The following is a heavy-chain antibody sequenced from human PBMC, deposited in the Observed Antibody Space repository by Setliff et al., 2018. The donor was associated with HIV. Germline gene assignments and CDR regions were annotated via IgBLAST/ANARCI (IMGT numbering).Heavy chain of an antibody. Sequence: SETLSLTCTVSGGSIGGYYWSWIRQPPGTGLEWLGCIYSGGSTNYNPSLESRVTISLDTSENQFSLKLTSVTAADTAMYFCARDATSEGYMDVWGKGTTVTVSS. J-gene: IGHJ6*03. CDR3: ARDATSEGYMDV. CDR1: GGSIGGYY. CDR2: IYSGGST. V-gene: IGHV4-4*08.